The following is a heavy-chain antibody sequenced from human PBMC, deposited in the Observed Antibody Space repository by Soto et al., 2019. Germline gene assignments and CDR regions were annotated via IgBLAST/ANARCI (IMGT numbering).Heavy chain of an antibody. CDR2: IIPILGIA. CDR1: GGTFSSYT. D-gene: IGHD1-7*01. J-gene: IGHJ3*02. CDR3: DAMITQLELRGAFDI. V-gene: IGHV1-69*02. Sequence: ASVKVSCKASGGTFSSYTISWVRQAPGQGLEWMGRIIPILGIANYAQKFQGRVTITADKSTSTAYMELSSLRSEDTAVYYCDAMITQLELRGAFDIWGQGTMVTVSS.